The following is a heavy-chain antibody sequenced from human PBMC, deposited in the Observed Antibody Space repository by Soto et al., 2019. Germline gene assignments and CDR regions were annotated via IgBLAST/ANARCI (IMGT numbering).Heavy chain of an antibody. CDR3: ATVERSERWLQFDL. CDR2: IYYSGST. CDR1: GGSIRGFY. Sequence: PSELLSLTCTVSGGSIRGFYWSWLRQPPGKGLEWIGYIYYSGSTNYNPSLKSRVTISVDTSKNQFSLKLSSVTAADTAVYYCATVERSERWLQFDLWGQGTLVTVSS. J-gene: IGHJ4*02. V-gene: IGHV4-59*01. D-gene: IGHD5-12*01.